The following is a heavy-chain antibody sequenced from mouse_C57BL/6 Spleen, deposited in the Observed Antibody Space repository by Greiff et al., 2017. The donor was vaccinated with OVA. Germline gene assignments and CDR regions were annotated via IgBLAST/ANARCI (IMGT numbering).Heavy chain of an antibody. CDR3: TRLDYYGSSYGY. CDR1: GYTFTSYW. D-gene: IGHD1-1*01. J-gene: IGHJ2*01. CDR2: INPGNSAT. Sequence: VQLQQSGTVLARPGASVKMSCKTSGYTFTSYWMHWVKQRPGQGLEWIGAINPGNSATSYTQKFKGKAKLTAVTSASTAYMELSSLTNEDSAVYDCTRLDYYGSSYGYWGQGTTLTVSS. V-gene: IGHV1-5*01.